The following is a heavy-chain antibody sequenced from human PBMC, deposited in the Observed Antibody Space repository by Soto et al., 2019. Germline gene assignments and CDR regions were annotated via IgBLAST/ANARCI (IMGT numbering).Heavy chain of an antibody. CDR2: INAGNDNT. Sequence: ASVKVSCKASGYTFTSYAMHWVRQAPGQRLEWMGWINAGNDNTNYSQKFQGRVTMTTDTSTSTAYMELTTLRSDDTAVYFCARDPGAASFDFWAQGTLVTVSS. CDR1: GYTFTSYA. CDR3: ARDPGAASFDF. D-gene: IGHD2-15*01. V-gene: IGHV1-3*01. J-gene: IGHJ4*02.